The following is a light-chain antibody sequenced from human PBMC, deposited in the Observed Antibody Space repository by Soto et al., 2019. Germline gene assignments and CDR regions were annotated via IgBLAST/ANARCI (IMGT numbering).Light chain of an antibody. J-gene: IGKJ1*01. CDR2: KIS. V-gene: IGKV2-24*01. CDR3: MQATHFPRT. Sequence: VLTQTPLSSPVTVGQPASISCRSSQSLVHDNGDTYLNWLQQRPGQPPRLLIYKISDRLSGVPDRFSGSGAGTDFTLRISRVEPEDVAIYYCMQATHFPRTFGQGTKVDIK. CDR1: QSLVHDNGDTY.